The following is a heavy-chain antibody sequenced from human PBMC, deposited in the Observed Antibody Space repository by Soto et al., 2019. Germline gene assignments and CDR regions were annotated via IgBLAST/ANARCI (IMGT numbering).Heavy chain of an antibody. CDR1: GFTFSSYA. CDR2: ISGSGYST. V-gene: IGHV3-23*01. D-gene: IGHD6-19*01. Sequence: GGSLRLSCAASGFTFSSYAMSWVRQAPGKGLEWVSAISGSGYSTYYADSVKGRFTISGDNSKNMLFLHMNSLRAEDSAVYYCAKGASNSGWGGIDYWGQGTLVTVSS. CDR3: AKGASNSGWGGIDY. J-gene: IGHJ4*02.